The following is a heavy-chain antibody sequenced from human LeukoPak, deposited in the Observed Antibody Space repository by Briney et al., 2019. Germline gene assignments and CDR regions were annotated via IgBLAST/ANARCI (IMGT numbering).Heavy chain of an antibody. CDR2: VNPQGSGT. D-gene: IGHD6-19*01. Sequence: GGSLRLSCAASGFTFSSYAMHWVLQAPGKGLVWVSRVNPQGSGTSYTDSVKGRFTISRDNAKDALHLQMDNLRAEDTAVYYCARARWSSTGWFLGYWGQGTLVTVSS. J-gene: IGHJ4*02. V-gene: IGHV3-74*01. CDR3: ARARWSSTGWFLGY. CDR1: GFTFSSYA.